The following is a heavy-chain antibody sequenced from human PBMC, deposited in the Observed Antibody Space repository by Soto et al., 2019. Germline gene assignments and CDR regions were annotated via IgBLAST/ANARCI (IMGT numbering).Heavy chain of an antibody. Sequence: SETLSLTCAVSGYSISSSNWWGWIRQPPGKGLEWIGYIYYSGTTYYNPSLKSRVTMSVDTSKNQFSLKLTSVTAVDTAVYYCAHRVAQEVLDYWGQGTLVTVSS. CDR2: IYYSGTT. V-gene: IGHV4-28*01. D-gene: IGHD3-10*01. CDR3: AHRVAQEVLDY. CDR1: GYSISSSNW. J-gene: IGHJ4*02.